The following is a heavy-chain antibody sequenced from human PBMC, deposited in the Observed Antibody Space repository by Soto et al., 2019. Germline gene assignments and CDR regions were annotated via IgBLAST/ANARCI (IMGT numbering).Heavy chain of an antibody. Sequence: PGGSLRLSCAASGFTFSSYGMHWVRQAPGKGLEWVAVISYDGSNKYYADSVKGRFTISRDNSKNTLYLQMNSLRAEDTAVYYWAKDHDYYDSSGYYWGQGTLVTVSS. CDR3: AKDHDYYDSSGYY. J-gene: IGHJ4*02. D-gene: IGHD3-22*01. V-gene: IGHV3-30*18. CDR1: GFTFSSYG. CDR2: ISYDGSNK.